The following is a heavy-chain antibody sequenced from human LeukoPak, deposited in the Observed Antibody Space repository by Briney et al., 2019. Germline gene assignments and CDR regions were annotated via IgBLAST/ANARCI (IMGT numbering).Heavy chain of an antibody. J-gene: IGHJ4*02. CDR2: IYYSGST. Sequence: SETLSLTCTVSGYSISSGYYWGWIRQPPGKGLEWIGSIYYSGSTYYNPSLKSRVTISVDTSKNQFSLKLSSVTAADTAVYYCARAEWLAPDYWGQGTLVTVSS. CDR1: GYSISSGYY. D-gene: IGHD6-19*01. V-gene: IGHV4-38-2*02. CDR3: ARAEWLAPDY.